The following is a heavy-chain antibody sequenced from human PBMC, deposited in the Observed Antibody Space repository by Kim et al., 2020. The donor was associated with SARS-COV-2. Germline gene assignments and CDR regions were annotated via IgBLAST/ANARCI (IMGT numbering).Heavy chain of an antibody. CDR2: ISYDGPHK. J-gene: IGHJ4*02. D-gene: IGHD1-1*01. CDR1: GFTFSSHA. V-gene: IGHV3-30*04. CDR3: VRGAAATGTYYFDY. Sequence: GGSLRLSCAASGFTFSSHAMYWVRQAPGKGLEWVAVISYDGPHKYYTDSVKGRFTISRDNSKNTLYLQMNSLRGEDTAVYYCVRGAAATGTYYFDYWGQGTLVTVSS.